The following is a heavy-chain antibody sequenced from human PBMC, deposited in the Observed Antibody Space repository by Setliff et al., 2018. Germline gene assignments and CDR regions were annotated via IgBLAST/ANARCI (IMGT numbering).Heavy chain of an antibody. CDR1: GYNFDTHW. J-gene: IGHJ4*01. Sequence: GESLKISCKGSGYNFDTHWIAWVRQMPGKGLEWIGMIYPGDSDVRYSPSFQGQITISADKSINTAYLQWTSLKASDTAIYFCARRTGFAVAGFDHWGRGTLVTVSS. CDR2: IYPGDSDV. CDR3: ARRTGFAVAGFDH. V-gene: IGHV5-51*01. D-gene: IGHD6-19*01.